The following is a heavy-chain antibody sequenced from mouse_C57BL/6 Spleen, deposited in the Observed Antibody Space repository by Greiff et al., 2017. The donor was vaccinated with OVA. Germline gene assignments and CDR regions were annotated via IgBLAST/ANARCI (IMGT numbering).Heavy chain of an antibody. V-gene: IGHV5-9*01. J-gene: IGHJ2*01. D-gene: IGHD4-1*01. CDR2: ISGGGGNT. Sequence: EVKLMESGGGLVKPGGSLKLSCAASGFTFSSYTMSWVRQTPEKRLEWVATISGGGGNTYYPDSVKGRFTISRDNAKNTLYLQMSSLRSEDTALYYCARRYWDGGFDYWGQGTTLTVSS. CDR3: ARRYWDGGFDY. CDR1: GFTFSSYT.